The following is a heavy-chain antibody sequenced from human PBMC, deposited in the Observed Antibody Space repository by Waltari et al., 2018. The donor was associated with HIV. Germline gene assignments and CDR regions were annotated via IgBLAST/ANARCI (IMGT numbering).Heavy chain of an antibody. D-gene: IGHD3-22*01. CDR2: IYSSGST. CDR1: GGSITSSSYY. J-gene: IGHJ3*02. CDR3: ARHYLAYYDRSGRRAFDI. V-gene: IGHV4-39*01. Sequence: QLQLQESGPGLVKPSETLSLTCTVSGGSITSSSYYWGWIRQPPGKGLEWIGSIYSSGSTHYTPPLKRRVTISADTSKNQSCLKLRSVTAAETAVDYCARHYLAYYDRSGRRAFDIWGQGTMVTVSS.